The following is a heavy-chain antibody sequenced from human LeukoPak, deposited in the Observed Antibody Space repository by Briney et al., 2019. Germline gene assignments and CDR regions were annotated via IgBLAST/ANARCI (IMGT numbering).Heavy chain of an antibody. CDR3: AKENDFFY. V-gene: IGHV3-30*18. D-gene: IGHD3-3*01. Sequence: GGSLRLSCAASGFTFSTYEMHWVRQAPGKGLEWVAVISYDGTNKYYADSVKGRFTISRDNSKSTLYLQMNSLRAEDTAVYYCAKENDFFYLGQGTLVTVSS. CDR1: GFTFSTYE. CDR2: ISYDGTNK. J-gene: IGHJ4*02.